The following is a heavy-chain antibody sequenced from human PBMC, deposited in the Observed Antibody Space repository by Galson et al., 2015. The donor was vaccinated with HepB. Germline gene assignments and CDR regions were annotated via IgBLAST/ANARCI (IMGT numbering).Heavy chain of an antibody. CDR2: IYSGGST. CDR1: GFTVSSNY. Sequence: SLRLSCAASGFTVSSNYMSWVRQAPGKGLEWVSVIYSGGSTYYADSVKGRFTISRDNSKNTLYLQMNSLRDEDTAVYYCARRGGSTKSYGMDVWGQGTTVTVSS. V-gene: IGHV3-53*01. CDR3: ARRGGSTKSYGMDV. D-gene: IGHD3-16*01. J-gene: IGHJ6*02.